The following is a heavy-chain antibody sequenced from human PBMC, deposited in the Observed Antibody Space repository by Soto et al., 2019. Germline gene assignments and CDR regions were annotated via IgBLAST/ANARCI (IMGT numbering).Heavy chain of an antibody. CDR2: IYHSGST. Sequence: SETLSLTCAVSGGSISSGGYSWSWIRQPPGKGLEWIGYIYHSGSTYYNPSLKSRVTISVDRSKNQFSLKLSSVTAADTAVYYCARDRGYSYGYLDYWGQGTQVTVSS. V-gene: IGHV4-30-2*01. CDR1: GGSISSGGYS. D-gene: IGHD5-18*01. CDR3: ARDRGYSYGYLDY. J-gene: IGHJ4*02.